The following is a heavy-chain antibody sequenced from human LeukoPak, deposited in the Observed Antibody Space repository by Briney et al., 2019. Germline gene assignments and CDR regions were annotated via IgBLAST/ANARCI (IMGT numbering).Heavy chain of an antibody. D-gene: IGHD2-15*01. Sequence: SETLSLTCTVSGGSISSSTYYWGWIRQPPGKGLEWIGSIYYTGSTYYNPSLKSRLALSVDTSKNQFSLKLSSVTAADTAVYYCARLILGYCSGSSCYSGDYWGQGTRVTVSS. CDR1: GGSISSSTYY. CDR2: IYYTGST. CDR3: ARLILGYCSGSSCYSGDY. V-gene: IGHV4-39*01. J-gene: IGHJ4*02.